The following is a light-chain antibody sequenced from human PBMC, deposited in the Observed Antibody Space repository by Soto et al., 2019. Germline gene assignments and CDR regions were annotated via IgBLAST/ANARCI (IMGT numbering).Light chain of an antibody. CDR2: EVN. J-gene: IGLJ3*02. Sequence: QSALTQPASVSGSPGQSITISCIGTSSDIGGHNYVSWYQQHPGKAPKLMIYEVNNRPSGVSSRFSGSKSGNTASLTISGLQAEDEADYYCSSYTNNQRLFGGGTKVTVL. V-gene: IGLV2-14*01. CDR3: SSYTNNQRL. CDR1: SSDIGGHNY.